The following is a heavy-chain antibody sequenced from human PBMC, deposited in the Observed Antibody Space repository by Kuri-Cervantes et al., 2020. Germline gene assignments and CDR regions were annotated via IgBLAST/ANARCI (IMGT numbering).Heavy chain of an antibody. Sequence: SQTLSLTCAVPGGSVSSPSYYWSWIRQPPGKRLEWIGHIYYNGDTKYSPSLRSRVTVSLDTSRNEFSLKLTSVTAADTAVYYCARDGSTFQAVGGYSHWLDPWGPGTLVTVSS. D-gene: IGHD2/OR15-2a*01. CDR1: GGSVSSPSYY. CDR3: ARDGSTFQAVGGYSHWLDP. V-gene: IGHV4-61*01. J-gene: IGHJ5*02. CDR2: IYYNGDT.